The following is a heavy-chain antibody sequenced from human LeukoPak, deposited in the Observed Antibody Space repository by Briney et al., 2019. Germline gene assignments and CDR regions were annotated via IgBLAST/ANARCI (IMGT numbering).Heavy chain of an antibody. CDR3: VPTDSSGLD. CDR2: TNTDGSST. D-gene: IGHD3-22*01. V-gene: IGHV3-74*01. J-gene: IGHJ4*02. Sequence: PGGSLRLSCEASGFTFSHCWMHWVRQAPGKGLVWVSRTNTDGSSTSYVDSVKGRFTISRDSAKNTMYLQMNSLRAEDMAMYYCVPTDSSGLDWGQGTLVTVSS. CDR1: GFTFSHCW.